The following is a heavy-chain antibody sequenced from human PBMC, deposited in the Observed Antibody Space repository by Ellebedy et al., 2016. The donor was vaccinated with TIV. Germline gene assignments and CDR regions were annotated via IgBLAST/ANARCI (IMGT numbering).Heavy chain of an antibody. CDR1: GFSLSTSGVG. CDR3: AHRLEGVVVKGGWFDP. V-gene: IGHV2-5*02. J-gene: IGHJ5*02. Sequence: SGPTLVKPTQTLTLTCTFSGFSLSTSGVGVGWIRQPPGKALEWLALIYWDDDKRYSPSLKSRLTITKDTSKNQVVLTMTNMDPVDTATYYCAHRLEGVVVKGGWFDPWGQGTLVTVSS. D-gene: IGHD2-2*01. CDR2: IYWDDDK.